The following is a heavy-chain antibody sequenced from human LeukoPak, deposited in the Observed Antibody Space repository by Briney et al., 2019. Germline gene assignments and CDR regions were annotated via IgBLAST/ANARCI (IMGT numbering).Heavy chain of an antibody. CDR1: GFTFSDKW. CDR2: INQNGGKK. Sequence: GGSLRLSCVASGFTFSDKWMSWVRQAPGKGLEWVANINQNGGKKYYVDSVKGRFTISRDNGKNSLYLQMNSLRAEDTAVYYCARYRHLGYWGQGTLVTVSS. J-gene: IGHJ4*02. V-gene: IGHV3-7*01. CDR3: ARYRHLGY.